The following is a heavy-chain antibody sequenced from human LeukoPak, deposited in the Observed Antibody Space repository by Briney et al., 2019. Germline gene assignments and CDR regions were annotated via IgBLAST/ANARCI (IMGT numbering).Heavy chain of an antibody. CDR3: ARYYGDPGSYFDY. J-gene: IGHJ4*02. V-gene: IGHV4-59*01. CDR1: GGSISSYY. CDR2: IYYSGST. Sequence: SETLSLTCTVSGGSISSYYWSWIRQPPGKGLEWIGYIYYSGSTNYNPSLKSRVTISVDTPKNQFSLKLSSVTAADTAVFYCARYYGDPGSYFDYWGQGTLVTVSS. D-gene: IGHD4-17*01.